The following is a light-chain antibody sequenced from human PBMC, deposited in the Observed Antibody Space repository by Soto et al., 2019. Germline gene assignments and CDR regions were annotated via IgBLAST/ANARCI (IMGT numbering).Light chain of an antibody. Sequence: EIGLTQSPGTLSLSPGERATLSCRASQTVSIGYIAWYQHKPGQAPRLLIYAASSRATGIPDRFSGSGSGTDFTLTISRLEPEDFAVYYCQQYGGSPPRYTFGQGTKLEIK. CDR2: AAS. V-gene: IGKV3-20*01. CDR1: QTVSIGY. J-gene: IGKJ2*01. CDR3: QQYGGSPPRYT.